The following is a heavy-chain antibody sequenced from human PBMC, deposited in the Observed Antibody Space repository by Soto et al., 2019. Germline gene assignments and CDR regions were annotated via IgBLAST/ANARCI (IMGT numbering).Heavy chain of an antibody. CDR1: GFSFNSYV. D-gene: IGHD3-22*01. J-gene: IGHJ1*01. CDR3: AREDESSGHAGTFRH. V-gene: IGHV3-30-3*01. Sequence: QVQLVESGGDVVQPGRSLRLSCAASGFSFNSYVMHWVRQAPGKGLEWVALMSHDGKKQYVDSVRERFTISRDNSKNKLNLEMNSLRAEDTAVYYCAREDESSGHAGTFRHWGQGTLVTVSP. CDR2: MSHDGKK.